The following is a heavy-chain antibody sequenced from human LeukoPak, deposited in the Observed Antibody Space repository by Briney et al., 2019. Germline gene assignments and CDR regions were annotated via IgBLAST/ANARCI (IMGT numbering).Heavy chain of an antibody. D-gene: IGHD3-10*01. CDR1: GFTFSSYW. CDR2: INGDGRNI. J-gene: IGHJ4*02. V-gene: IGHV3-74*01. CDR3: ARFYDTGWFGHFDY. Sequence: GGSLRLSCVASGFTFSSYWMHWVRQDPRKGLVWVSRINGDGRNINYADSVRGRFTISRDNAKNSLYLQMNSLRVEDTAVYYCARFYDTGWFGHFDYWGQGTLVPVSS.